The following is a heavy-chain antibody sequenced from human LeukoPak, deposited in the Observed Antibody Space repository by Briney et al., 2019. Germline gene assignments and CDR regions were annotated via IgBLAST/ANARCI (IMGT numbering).Heavy chain of an antibody. CDR2: FSGSGGST. CDR1: GFTFSSYA. J-gene: IGHJ4*02. V-gene: IGHV3-23*01. CDR3: ARAGPSSSWHQFDY. D-gene: IGHD6-13*01. Sequence: GGSLRLSCAASGFTFSSYAMSWVRQAPGKGLECISGFSGSGGSTYYADSVKGRFTISRDNSKNTLYLQMNRLRAEDTAVYYCARAGPSSSWHQFDYWGQGTLVTVSS.